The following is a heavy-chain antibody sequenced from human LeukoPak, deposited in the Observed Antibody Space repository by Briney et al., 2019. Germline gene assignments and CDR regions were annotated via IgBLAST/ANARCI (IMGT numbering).Heavy chain of an antibody. V-gene: IGHV3-23*01. Sequence: GGSLRLSCAASGFTFSSYGMSWVRQAPGKGLEWVSAISGSGGSTYYADSVKGRFTISRDNSKNTLYLQMNSLRAEDTAVYYCAKTYGDYVLLDAFDIWGQGTMVTVSS. CDR3: AKTYGDYVLLDAFDI. CDR1: GFTFSSYG. D-gene: IGHD4-17*01. CDR2: ISGSGGST. J-gene: IGHJ3*02.